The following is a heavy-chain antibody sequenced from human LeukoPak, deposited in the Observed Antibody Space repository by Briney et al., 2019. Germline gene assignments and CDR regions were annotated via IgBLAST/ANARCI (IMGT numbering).Heavy chain of an antibody. CDR2: IKSKTDGGTT. Sequence: GGSLRLSCAASGFTFSNAWMSWVRQAPGKGLEWVGRIKSKTDGGTTDYAAPVKGRFTISRDDSKNTLYLQMDSLKTEDTAVYYCTGPGEYSSSSVIDYWGQGTLVTVSS. D-gene: IGHD6-6*01. CDR3: TGPGEYSSSSVIDY. CDR1: GFTFSNAW. V-gene: IGHV3-15*01. J-gene: IGHJ4*02.